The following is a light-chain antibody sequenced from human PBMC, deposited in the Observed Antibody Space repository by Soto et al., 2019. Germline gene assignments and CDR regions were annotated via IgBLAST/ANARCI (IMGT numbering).Light chain of an antibody. Sequence: EIVLTQCRGTLSLCPGEGATLSVRASQSVSSTYLAWYQQKPGQAPRLLIYGASNRATGIPDRFSGSGSGTDYTLTISRLEPEDFAVYYCQQYGSSGTFGQGTKVDIK. CDR2: GAS. CDR3: QQYGSSGT. V-gene: IGKV3-20*01. CDR1: QSVSSTY. J-gene: IGKJ1*01.